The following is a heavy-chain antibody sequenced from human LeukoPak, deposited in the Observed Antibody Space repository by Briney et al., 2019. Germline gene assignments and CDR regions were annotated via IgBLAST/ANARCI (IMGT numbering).Heavy chain of an antibody. CDR2: IYYSGST. Sequence: SETLSLTCTVSGGSISSYYWSWIRQPPGKGLEWMGYIYYSGSTNYNPSLKSRVTISVDTSKNQFSLKLSSVTAADTAVCYCARVSYCSSTSCPHYFDYWGQGTLVTVSS. V-gene: IGHV4-59*01. CDR3: ARVSYCSSTSCPHYFDY. CDR1: GGSISSYY. D-gene: IGHD2-2*01. J-gene: IGHJ4*02.